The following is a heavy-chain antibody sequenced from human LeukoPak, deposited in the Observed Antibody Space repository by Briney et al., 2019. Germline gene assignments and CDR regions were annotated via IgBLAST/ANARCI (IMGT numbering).Heavy chain of an antibody. V-gene: IGHV3-7*01. CDR3: ARSVDYDFWSGTSFDY. CDR1: GFTFSSYW. D-gene: IGHD3-3*01. J-gene: IGHJ4*02. Sequence: GGSLRLSCAASGFTFSSYWMSWVCQAPGKGLEWVANIKQDGSEKYYVDSVKGRFTISRDNAKNSLYLQMNSLRAEDTAVYYCARSVDYDFWSGTSFDYWGQGTLVTVSS. CDR2: IKQDGSEK.